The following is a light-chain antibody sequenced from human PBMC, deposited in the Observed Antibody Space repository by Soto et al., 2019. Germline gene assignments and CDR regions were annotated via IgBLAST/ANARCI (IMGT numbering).Light chain of an antibody. CDR3: QQTFSAPGT. V-gene: IGKV1-39*01. CDR1: QNITKF. J-gene: IGKJ1*01. CDR2: VTS. Sequence: DIQMTQSPSSLSASVGDGVSVTCRTSQNITKFLNWYQEKPGKAPKVLIYVTSNLENGVPSRFSGSGSGTHFTLSIRSLQPEDFATYYGQQTFSAPGTFGPGTRVEVK.